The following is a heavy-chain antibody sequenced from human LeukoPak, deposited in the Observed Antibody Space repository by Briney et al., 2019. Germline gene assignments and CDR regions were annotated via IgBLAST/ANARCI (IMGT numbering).Heavy chain of an antibody. CDR3: ARGHWGLDS. D-gene: IGHD7-27*01. J-gene: IGHJ4*02. CDR1: GFTFSSCW. CDR2: IKQDRSEK. V-gene: IGHV3-7*01. Sequence: GGSLRPSCAASGFTFSSCWMSLVRQAPGKGLEWVANIKQDRSEKYYVDSVKGRFTISRDNAKNALYLQMNTLRAEDTAVYYCARGHWGLDSWGQGTLVSVSS.